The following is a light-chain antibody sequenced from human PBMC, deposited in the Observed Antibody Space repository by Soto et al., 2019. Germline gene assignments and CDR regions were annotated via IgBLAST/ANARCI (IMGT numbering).Light chain of an antibody. Sequence: QTVVTQEPSFSVSPGMTVTLTCGLNSGSVSTSYYPSWYQQTPGQAPRTLIYSTKTRSSGVPDRFSGSILGNKAALTITGAQADDESDYYCVLYMGSGIWVFGGGTKLTVL. CDR1: SGSVSTSYY. V-gene: IGLV8-61*01. CDR3: VLYMGSGIWV. J-gene: IGLJ3*02. CDR2: STK.